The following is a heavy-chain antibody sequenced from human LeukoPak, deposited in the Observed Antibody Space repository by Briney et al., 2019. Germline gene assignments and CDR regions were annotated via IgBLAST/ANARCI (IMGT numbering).Heavy chain of an antibody. J-gene: IGHJ5*02. D-gene: IGHD3-22*01. CDR1: GGTFSSYA. CDR2: IIPILGIA. CDR3: AREGDLDYYDSSGYYWFDP. Sequence: GASVKVSCKASGGTFSSYAISWERQAPGQGLEWMGRIIPILGIANYAQKFQGRVTITADKSTSTAYMELSSLRSEDTAVYYCAREGDLDYYDSSGYYWFDPWGQGTLVTVSS. V-gene: IGHV1-69*04.